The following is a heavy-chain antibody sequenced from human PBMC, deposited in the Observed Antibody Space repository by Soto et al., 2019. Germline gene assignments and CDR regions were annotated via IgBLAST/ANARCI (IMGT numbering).Heavy chain of an antibody. V-gene: IGHV1-69*13. D-gene: IGHD5-12*01. CDR2: IIPIFGTA. Sequence: SVKVSCKASGGTFSSYAISWVRQAPGQGLEWMGGIIPIFGTANYAQKFQGRVTITADESTSTAYMELSSLRSEDTAVYYCASPGIATIWDYLAQRDDAFDIWGQGTMVTVSS. CDR3: ASPGIATIWDYLAQRDDAFDI. J-gene: IGHJ3*02. CDR1: GGTFSSYA.